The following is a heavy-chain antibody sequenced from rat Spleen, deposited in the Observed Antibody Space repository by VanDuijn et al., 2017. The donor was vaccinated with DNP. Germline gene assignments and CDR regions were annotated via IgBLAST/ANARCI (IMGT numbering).Heavy chain of an antibody. CDR2: ISPSGGST. CDR3: ATQTYYYDGSYYAYYFDY. Sequence: EVQLVASGGGLVEPGRSLKLSCAASGFTFSNYDMAWVRQAPTKGLEWVASISPSGGSTYYLDSVKGRFTISRDNAKITLYLQMDSLRSEDTATYYCATQTYYYDGSYYAYYFDYWGQGVMVTVSS. V-gene: IGHV5S23*01. D-gene: IGHD1-12*02. J-gene: IGHJ2*01. CDR1: GFTFSNYD.